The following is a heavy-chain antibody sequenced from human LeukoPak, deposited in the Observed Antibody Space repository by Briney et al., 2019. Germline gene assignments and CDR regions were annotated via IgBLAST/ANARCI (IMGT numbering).Heavy chain of an antibody. CDR2: VIPIFGTA. CDR3: ARGHSGSPSFDI. D-gene: IGHD1-26*01. Sequence: GASVKVSCKASGGTFSSYAISWVRQAPGQGLEWMGGVIPIFGTANYAQKFQGRVTITTDESTSTAYMELSSLRSEDTAVYYCARGHSGSPSFDIWGQGTMVTVSS. J-gene: IGHJ3*02. V-gene: IGHV1-69*05. CDR1: GGTFSSYA.